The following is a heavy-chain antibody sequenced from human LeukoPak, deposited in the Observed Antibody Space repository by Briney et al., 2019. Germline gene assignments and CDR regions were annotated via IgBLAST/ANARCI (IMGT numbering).Heavy chain of an antibody. D-gene: IGHD3-22*01. V-gene: IGHV3-74*01. CDR3: AKAYGTNGYYQLPIDF. J-gene: IGHJ4*02. CDR1: GFTFSSYW. Sequence: PGGSLRLSCAASGFTFSSYWMHWVRQAPGKGLVWVSRINSDGSGTTYADSVKGRFTISRDNAKNSVYLQMNNLRADDTALYYCAKAYGTNGYYQLPIDFWGRGTLVTVSS. CDR2: INSDGSGT.